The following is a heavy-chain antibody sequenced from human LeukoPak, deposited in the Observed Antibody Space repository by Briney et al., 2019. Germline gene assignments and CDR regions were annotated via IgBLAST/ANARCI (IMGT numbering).Heavy chain of an antibody. CDR3: ARVMGRYCSSASCYVDY. CDR2: ISYDGSNK. Sequence: GGSLRLSCAASGITFSSYAMHWVGQAPGKGLEWVAVISYDGSNKYYADSVKGRFTISRDNSKNTLYLQMNSLRAEDTAVYYCARVMGRYCSSASCYVDYWGQGTPVTVS. J-gene: IGHJ4*02. V-gene: IGHV3-30*04. CDR1: GITFSSYA. D-gene: IGHD2-2*01.